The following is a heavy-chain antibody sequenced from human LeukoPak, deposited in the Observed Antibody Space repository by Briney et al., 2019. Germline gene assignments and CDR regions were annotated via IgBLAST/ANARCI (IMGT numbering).Heavy chain of an antibody. CDR2: INPNSGGT. J-gene: IGHJ3*02. CDR3: ARDDVIAAADYDAFDI. Sequence: GASVKVSCKASGYTFTSYDINWVRQAPGQGLEWMGWINPNSGGTKYAQKFQDRVTMTRDTSISTAYMELSRLRSDDTAVYYCARDDVIAAADYDAFDIWGQGTLVTVSS. CDR1: GYTFTSYD. D-gene: IGHD6-13*01. V-gene: IGHV1-2*02.